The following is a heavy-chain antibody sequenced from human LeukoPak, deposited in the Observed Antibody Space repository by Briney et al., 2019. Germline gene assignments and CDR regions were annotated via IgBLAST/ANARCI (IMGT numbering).Heavy chain of an antibody. CDR2: VNEVGGT. D-gene: IGHD3-22*01. V-gene: IGHV4-34*01. Sequence: SETLSLTCAVYIDSFSNYHWNWIRQTPSKGLEWIGEVNEVGGTNISPSLKSRVTISVDTSKNQFSLKLSSVTAADTAVYYCARRIYYYDRRFDYWGQGTLVTVSS. J-gene: IGHJ4*02. CDR1: IDSFSNYH. CDR3: ARRIYYYDRRFDY.